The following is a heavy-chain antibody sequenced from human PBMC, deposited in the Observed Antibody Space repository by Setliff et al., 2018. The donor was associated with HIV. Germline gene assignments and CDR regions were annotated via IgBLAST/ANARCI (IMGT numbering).Heavy chain of an antibody. Sequence: GGSLRLSCAASGFTFSSYSMNWVRQAPGKGLEWVSSISSSSYYIYYADSVKGRFTISRDNAKNSLFLQMNSLRAEDSAVYYCASIELAAMVPVDYYMDVWGKGTTVTVSS. CDR1: GFTFSSYS. D-gene: IGHD5-18*01. J-gene: IGHJ6*03. CDR3: ASIELAAMVPVDYYMDV. CDR2: ISSSSYYI. V-gene: IGHV3-21*01.